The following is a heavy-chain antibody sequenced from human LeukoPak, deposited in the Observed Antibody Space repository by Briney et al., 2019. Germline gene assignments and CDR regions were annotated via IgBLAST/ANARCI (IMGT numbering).Heavy chain of an antibody. Sequence: SETLSLTCAVYGGSFSGYYWTWIRQPPGKGLEWIGEIHYSGSATYNPSLKSRVTISVDTSKNQFSLKMNSVTAADTAVYYCARGQWFRAFWSRGTPATVSS. CDR3: ARGQWFRAF. CDR1: GGSFSGYY. J-gene: IGHJ4*02. CDR2: IHYSGSA. D-gene: IGHD3-10*01. V-gene: IGHV4-34*01.